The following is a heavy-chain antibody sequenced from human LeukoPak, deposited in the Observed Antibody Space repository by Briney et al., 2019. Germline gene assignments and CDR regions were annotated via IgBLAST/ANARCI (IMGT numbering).Heavy chain of an antibody. J-gene: IGHJ6*04. CDR2: ISAYNGNT. CDR3: ARDRRYCSGGSCYSVSVYYYYYGMVV. D-gene: IGHD2-15*01. CDR1: GYTFTSYG. V-gene: IGHV1-18*01. Sequence: GASVKVSCKASGYTFTSYGISWVRQAPGQGLEWMGWISAYNGNTNYAQKLQGRVTMTTDTSTSTAYMELRSLRSDDTAVYYCARDRRYCSGGSCYSVSVYYYYYGMVVWGEGTTVTVSS.